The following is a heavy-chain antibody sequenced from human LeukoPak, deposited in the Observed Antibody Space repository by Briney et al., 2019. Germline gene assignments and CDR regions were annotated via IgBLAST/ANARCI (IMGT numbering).Heavy chain of an antibody. CDR2: ISSDGSDE. Sequence: GGSLRLSCAVSGFTFSSHAMHWVRQAPGKGLEWVAVISSDGSDENFADSVKGRFTISRDNSKNTLYLQMNSLRTEDTAVYYCARPPIGGGYSFGTFEYWGQGTLVTVSS. J-gene: IGHJ4*02. V-gene: IGHV3-30-3*01. CDR1: GFTFSSHA. D-gene: IGHD5-18*01. CDR3: ARPPIGGGYSFGTFEY.